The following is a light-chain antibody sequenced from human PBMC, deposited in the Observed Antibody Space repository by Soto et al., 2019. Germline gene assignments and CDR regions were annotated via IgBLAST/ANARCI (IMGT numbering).Light chain of an antibody. J-gene: IGKJ3*01. V-gene: IGKV3-11*01. CDR3: QQRSNWPWT. CDR2: DAS. CDR1: QSVSSY. Sequence: EIVLTQSPATLSLSPGERATLSCRASQSVSSYLAWYQQKPGQAPRLLIYDASNRATGIPARFSGSGSGTDFTLTISSLEPEDFAVYYCQQRSNWPWTFGPG.